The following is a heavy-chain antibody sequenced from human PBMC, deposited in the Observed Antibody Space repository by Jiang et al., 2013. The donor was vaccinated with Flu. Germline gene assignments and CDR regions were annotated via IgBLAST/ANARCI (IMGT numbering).Heavy chain of an antibody. V-gene: IGHV3-15*01. J-gene: IGHJ4*02. CDR2: IKSKTDGGTT. D-gene: IGHD6-6*01. Sequence: QLVESGGGLVKPGGSLRLSCAASGFTFSNAWMSWVRQAPGKGLEWVGRIKSKTDGGTTDYAAPVKGRFTISRDDSKTTLYLQMNSLKTEDTAVYYCKIEYSSSSTPYYWGQGTLVTVSS. CDR3: KIEYSSSSTPYY. CDR1: GFTFSNAW.